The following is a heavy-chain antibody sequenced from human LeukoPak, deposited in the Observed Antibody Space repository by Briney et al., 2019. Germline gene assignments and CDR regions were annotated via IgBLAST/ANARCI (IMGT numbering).Heavy chain of an antibody. D-gene: IGHD3-22*01. CDR3: ARERSGSSGYYSAIDS. V-gene: IGHV3-74*01. CDR1: GFTFSSYW. J-gene: IGHJ4*02. Sequence: PEGSLRLSCVASGFTFSSYWMHWVRQPPGNGLVWVSRIGSDGSATTYADSVKGRFTISRDNAKNTLYLQMNSLRAEDTAVYYCARERSGSSGYYSAIDSWGQGTLVTVSS. CDR2: IGSDGSAT.